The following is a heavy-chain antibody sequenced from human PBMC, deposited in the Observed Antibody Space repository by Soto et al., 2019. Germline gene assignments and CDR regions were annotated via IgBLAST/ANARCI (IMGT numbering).Heavy chain of an antibody. Sequence: QVQLVQSGAEEKKPGASVKVSCKASGYTFTSYAMHWVRQAPGQRLEWMGWINAGNGNTKYSQKFQGRVTITRDTSASTAYLELISLRSEDTAVYYWAREGYDSSGYYGWGYWYFDLWGRGTLVTVSS. CDR3: AREGYDSSGYYGWGYWYFDL. CDR2: INAGNGNT. V-gene: IGHV1-3*05. CDR1: GYTFTSYA. J-gene: IGHJ2*01. D-gene: IGHD3-22*01.